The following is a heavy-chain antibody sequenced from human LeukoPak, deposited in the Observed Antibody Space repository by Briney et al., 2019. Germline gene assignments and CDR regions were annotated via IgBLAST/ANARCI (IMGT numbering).Heavy chain of an antibody. CDR3: ARVGCSGGSCYGVYYYGMDV. CDR1: GGSISSYY. Sequence: SETLSLTCTVSGGSISSYYWSWIRQPPGKGLEWIGYIYYSGSTNYNPSLKSRVTISVDTSKNQFSLKLSSVTAADTAVYYCARVGCSGGSCYGVYYYGMDVWGQGTTVTVSS. J-gene: IGHJ6*02. V-gene: IGHV4-59*01. CDR2: IYYSGST. D-gene: IGHD2-15*01.